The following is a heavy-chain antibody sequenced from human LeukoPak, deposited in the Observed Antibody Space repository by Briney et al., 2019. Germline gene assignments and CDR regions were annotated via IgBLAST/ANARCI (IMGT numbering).Heavy chain of an antibody. CDR3: PRDNSVGDTAWWFVP. Sequence: GAAVKVSCKASGGTYSSYASSWVRQAAGQGLEGMGWMNPKSGNTGYAQKFQGRVTMPRHTSISTAYMELRSLRSEDTALYYCPRDNSVGDTAWWFVPWGKGALVTVSS. D-gene: IGHD1-26*01. J-gene: IGHJ5*02. V-gene: IGHV1-8*02. CDR2: MNPKSGNT. CDR1: GGTYSSYA.